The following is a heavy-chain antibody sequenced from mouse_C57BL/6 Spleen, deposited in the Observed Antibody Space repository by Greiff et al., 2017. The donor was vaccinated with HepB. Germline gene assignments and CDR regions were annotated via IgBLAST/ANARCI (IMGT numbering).Heavy chain of an antibody. CDR2: INPNNGGT. D-gene: IGHD1-1*01. Sequence: EVQLQQSGPELVKPGALVKMSCKASGYTFTDYNMHWVKQSHGKSLEWIGYINPNNGGTSYNQKFKGKATLTVNKSSSTAYMELRSLTSEDSAVYYCARQVTTVVGDWYFDVWGTGTTVTVSS. CDR3: ARQVTTVVGDWYFDV. J-gene: IGHJ1*03. CDR1: GYTFTDYN. V-gene: IGHV1-22*01.